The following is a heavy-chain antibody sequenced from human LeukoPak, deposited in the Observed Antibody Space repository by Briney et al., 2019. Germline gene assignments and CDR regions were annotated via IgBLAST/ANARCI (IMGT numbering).Heavy chain of an antibody. Sequence: GGSLRLSCAASGFTFSSYGMNWVRQGPGMGLEWVSGISGSSGTTCYADSVKGRFTISRDNSKTTLYLQLTSLRVEGTATYYCAKDVTPGRESFDYWGQGTVVTVSS. CDR1: GFTFSSYG. J-gene: IGHJ4*02. CDR3: AKDVTPGRESFDY. D-gene: IGHD4-23*01. V-gene: IGHV3-23*01. CDR2: ISGSSGTT.